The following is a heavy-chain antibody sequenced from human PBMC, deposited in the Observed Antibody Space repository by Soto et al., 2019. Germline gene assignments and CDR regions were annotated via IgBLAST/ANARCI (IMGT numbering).Heavy chain of an antibody. CDR2: IYTSGGT. J-gene: IGHJ4*02. CDR1: GDSMTKYY. V-gene: IGHV4-4*07. Sequence: QVQLQESGPGLVKPSESLSLTCNVSGDSMTKYYWSWIRQPAGMGLVWIGRIYTSGGTNYNPSIKSRVTMSKDTSNKHCSLNLKSVTAADTAVYYCARTVGAAYYFGFWGQGALVTVSS. CDR3: ARTVGAAYYFGF. D-gene: IGHD1-26*01.